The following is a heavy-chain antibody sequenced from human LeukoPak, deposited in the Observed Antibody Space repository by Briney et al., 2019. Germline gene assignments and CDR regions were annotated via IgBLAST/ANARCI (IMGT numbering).Heavy chain of an antibody. CDR2: IYTSGST. CDR1: GGSISSGSYY. V-gene: IGHV4-61*02. D-gene: IGHD3-10*01. J-gene: IGHJ5*02. Sequence: SETLSLTCTVSGGSISSGSYYWSWIRQPAGKGLEWIGRIYTSGSTNYNPSLKSRVTISVDTSKNQFSLKLSSVTAADTAVYYCARGRGRAWFDPWGQGTLVTVSS. CDR3: ARGRGRAWFDP.